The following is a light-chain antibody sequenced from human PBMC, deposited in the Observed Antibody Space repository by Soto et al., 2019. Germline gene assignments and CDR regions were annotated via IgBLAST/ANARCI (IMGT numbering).Light chain of an antibody. CDR3: QQYASSPLT. Sequence: ETVLTQSPGTLSLSPGERATLSCRASQNVGRNYVVWYQQKPGQAPRVLIYGASSRATGIPARFSGSGSGTDFTLTISRLEPEDFAVYYWQQYASSPLTFGGGTKVEVK. V-gene: IGKV3-20*01. CDR1: QNVGRNY. CDR2: GAS. J-gene: IGKJ4*01.